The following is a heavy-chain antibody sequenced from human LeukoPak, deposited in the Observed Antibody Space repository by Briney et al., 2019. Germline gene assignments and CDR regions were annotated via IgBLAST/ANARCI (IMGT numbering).Heavy chain of an antibody. Sequence: GGSLRLSCAASGFTFDDYAMHWVRQAPGKGLEWVSLISWDGGSTYYAGSVKGRFTISRDNSKNSLYLQMNSLRAEDTALYYCAKDIRATTTGPMDVWGKGTTVTVSS. D-gene: IGHD1-1*01. CDR1: GFTFDDYA. V-gene: IGHV3-43D*03. CDR2: ISWDGGST. CDR3: AKDIRATTTGPMDV. J-gene: IGHJ6*03.